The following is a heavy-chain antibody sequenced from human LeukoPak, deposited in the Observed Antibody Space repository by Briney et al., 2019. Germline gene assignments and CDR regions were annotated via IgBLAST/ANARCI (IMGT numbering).Heavy chain of an antibody. Sequence: HPGGSLRLSCAASGFTFGTYSMNWVRQAPGQGLEWVSVIYFGGTTYYADSVKGRFTISRDNSKNTVYLQMNSLRVEDTAVYYCARGDGVYVYWGQGTLVTVSS. CDR1: GFTFGTYS. CDR3: ARGDGVYVY. CDR2: IYFGGTT. V-gene: IGHV3-53*01. D-gene: IGHD5/OR15-5a*01. J-gene: IGHJ4*02.